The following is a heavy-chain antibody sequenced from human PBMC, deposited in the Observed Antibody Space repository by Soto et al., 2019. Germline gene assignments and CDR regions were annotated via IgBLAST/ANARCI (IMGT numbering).Heavy chain of an antibody. CDR1: GFTFSSYA. V-gene: IGHV3-23*01. CDR3: ANARSHRGGWFDP. J-gene: IGHJ5*02. CDR2: ISGSGGST. D-gene: IGHD1-26*01. Sequence: GGSLRLSCAASGFTFSSYAMTWVRQAPGKGLEWVSGISGSGGSTYYADSVKGRFTISRDNSKNTLYLQMNSLRAEDTAVYYCANARSHRGGWFDPWGQGTLVTVSS.